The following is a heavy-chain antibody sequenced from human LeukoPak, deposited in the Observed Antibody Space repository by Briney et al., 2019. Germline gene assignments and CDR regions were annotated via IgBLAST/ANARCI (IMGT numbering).Heavy chain of an antibody. Sequence: SETLSLTCTVSGGSISSYYWSWIRQPPGKGLEWIGYVYYGGSTNYNPSLKSRVTISVDTSKNHFSLKLSSVTAADTAVYSCARSIIGTRSKFDYWGQGTLVTVSS. J-gene: IGHJ4*02. V-gene: IGHV4-59*08. CDR2: VYYGGST. CDR1: GGSISSYY. CDR3: ARSIIGTRSKFDY. D-gene: IGHD1/OR15-1a*01.